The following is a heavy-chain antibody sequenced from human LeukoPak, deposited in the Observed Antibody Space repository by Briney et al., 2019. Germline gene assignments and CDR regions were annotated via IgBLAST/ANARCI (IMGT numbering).Heavy chain of an antibody. CDR1: GFTFSDYN. Sequence: GGSLRLSCAASGFTFSDYNMHWVRQAPGKGLEWVAVISYDGSNKYYADSVKGRFTISRDNAKNTLYLQMNSLRAEDTALYYCARVARGDYYYYYMDVWGKGTTVTVSS. V-gene: IGHV3-30*03. J-gene: IGHJ6*03. D-gene: IGHD3-10*01. CDR3: ARVARGDYYYYYMDV. CDR2: ISYDGSNK.